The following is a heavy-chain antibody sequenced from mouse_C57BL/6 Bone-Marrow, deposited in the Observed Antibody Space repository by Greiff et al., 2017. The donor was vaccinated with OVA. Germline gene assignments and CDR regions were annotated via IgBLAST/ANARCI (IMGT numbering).Heavy chain of an antibody. CDR3: TTGAQATIAY. D-gene: IGHD3-2*02. Sequence: EVKLMESGAELVRPGASVKLSCTASGFNIKDDYMHWVKQRPEQGLEWIGWIDPENGDTEYASKFQGKATITADTSSNTAYLQLSSLTSEDTAVYYCTTGAQATIAYWGQGTLVTVSA. CDR1: GFNIKDDY. V-gene: IGHV14-4*01. J-gene: IGHJ3*01. CDR2: IDPENGDT.